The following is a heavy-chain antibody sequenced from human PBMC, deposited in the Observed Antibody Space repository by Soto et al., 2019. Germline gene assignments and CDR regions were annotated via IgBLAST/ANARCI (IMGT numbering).Heavy chain of an antibody. Sequence: ASVKVSCKASGGTFSSYAISWVRQAPGQGLEWMGGIIPIFGTANYAQKFQGRVTITADESTSTAYMELSSLRSEDTAVYYCARDQRGSSWYLTCYYGMDVWGQGTTVTVSS. V-gene: IGHV1-69*13. CDR3: ARDQRGSSWYLTCYYGMDV. CDR2: IIPIFGTA. CDR1: GGTFSSYA. D-gene: IGHD6-13*01. J-gene: IGHJ6*02.